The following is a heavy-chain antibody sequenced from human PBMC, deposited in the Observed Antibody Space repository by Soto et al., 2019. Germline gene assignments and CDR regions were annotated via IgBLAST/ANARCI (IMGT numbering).Heavy chain of an antibody. D-gene: IGHD5-12*01. CDR2: ISGNNGNT. V-gene: IGHV1-18*04. CDR1: GNTNTTSE. CDR3: ARVGPQNGYNFAFYYGFDV. Sequence: ASVKPTCKARGNTNTTSEITWVRQAPGQEKEWMGWISGNNGNTNYAQTLQGRVTMTTDTSTNTAYMELRSLRSDDTAIYYCARVGPQNGYNFAFYYGFDVRS. J-gene: IGHJ6*02.